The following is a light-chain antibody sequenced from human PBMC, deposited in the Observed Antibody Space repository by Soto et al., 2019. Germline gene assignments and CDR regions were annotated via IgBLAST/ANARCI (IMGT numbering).Light chain of an antibody. Sequence: EIVLTQSPGTLSLSPGERATLSCRASQSVSSSYLAWYQQKPGQAPRLLIYGASSRATGIPDRFSGSGSGTDFTLPISRLEPEDFAVYYCQQYCSSPTYTFGQGTKLEIK. V-gene: IGKV3-20*01. CDR2: GAS. J-gene: IGKJ2*01. CDR1: QSVSSSY. CDR3: QQYCSSPTYT.